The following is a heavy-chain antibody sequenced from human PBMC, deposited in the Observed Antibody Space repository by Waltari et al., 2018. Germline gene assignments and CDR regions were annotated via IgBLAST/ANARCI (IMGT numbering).Heavy chain of an antibody. V-gene: IGHV2-5*01. Sequence: LALIYWNDDKRYSPSLKSRLTITKDTSKNQVVLTMTNMDPVDTATYYCAHSGYSYGQPYYFDYWGQGTLVTVSS. D-gene: IGHD5-18*01. CDR2: IYWNDDK. J-gene: IGHJ4*02. CDR3: AHSGYSYGQPYYFDY.